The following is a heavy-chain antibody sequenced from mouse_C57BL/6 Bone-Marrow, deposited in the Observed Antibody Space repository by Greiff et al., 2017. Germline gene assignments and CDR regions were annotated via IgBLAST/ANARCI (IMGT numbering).Heavy chain of an antibody. CDR2: IDPSDSYT. J-gene: IGHJ4*01. CDR1: GYTFTSYW. CDR3: ARDPMVTGDMDD. Sequence: VQLQQPGAELVMPGASVKLSCKASGYTFTSYWMHWVKQRPGQGLEWIGEIDPSDSYTNYNQKFKGKSTLTVDKSSSTAYMQLSSLTSEDSAVYYCARDPMVTGDMDDWGQGTSVTVSS. D-gene: IGHD2-2*01. V-gene: IGHV1-69*01.